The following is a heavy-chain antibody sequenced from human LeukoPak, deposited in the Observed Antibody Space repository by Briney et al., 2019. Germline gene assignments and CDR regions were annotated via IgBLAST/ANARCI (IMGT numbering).Heavy chain of an antibody. Sequence: GRSLRLSCAASGFSLSAYGVHWVRQAPGKGLEWVAVIWYDGTSKDYADSAKGRFTFSRDNSKNTLYLQMNSLTVEDTAVYYCARSQSSSLIDYWGQGTLVTVSS. CDR2: IWYDGTSK. CDR3: ARSQSSSLIDY. J-gene: IGHJ4*02. D-gene: IGHD6-13*01. CDR1: GFSLSAYG. V-gene: IGHV3-33*01.